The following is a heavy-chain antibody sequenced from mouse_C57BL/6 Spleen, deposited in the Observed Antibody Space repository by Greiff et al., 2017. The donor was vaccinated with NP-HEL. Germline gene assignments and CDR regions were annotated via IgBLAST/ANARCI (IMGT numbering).Heavy chain of an antibody. CDR2: INPSNGGT. J-gene: IGHJ2*01. Sequence: VQLQQSGTELVKPGASVKLSCKASGYTFTSYWMHWVKQRPGQGLEWIGNINPSNGGTNYNEKFKSKATLTVDKSSSTAYMQLSSLTSEDSAVYYCARSGHYYGSFYYFDYWGQGTTLTVSS. D-gene: IGHD1-1*01. CDR1: GYTFTSYW. V-gene: IGHV1-53*01. CDR3: ARSGHYYGSFYYFDY.